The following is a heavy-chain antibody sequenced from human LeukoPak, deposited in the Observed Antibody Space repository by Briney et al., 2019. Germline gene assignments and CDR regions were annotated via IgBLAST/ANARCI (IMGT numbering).Heavy chain of an antibody. D-gene: IGHD5-18*01. CDR1: GLTFSSYS. V-gene: IGHV3-21*01. CDR2: ISSSSSYI. CDR3: ARVRYGQRDAFDI. J-gene: IGHJ3*02. Sequence: GGSLRLSCAASGLTFSSYSMNWVRQAPGKGLEWVSSISSSSSYIYYADSVKGRFTISRDNAKNSLYLQMNSLRAEDTAVYYCARVRYGQRDAFDIWGQGTMVTVSS.